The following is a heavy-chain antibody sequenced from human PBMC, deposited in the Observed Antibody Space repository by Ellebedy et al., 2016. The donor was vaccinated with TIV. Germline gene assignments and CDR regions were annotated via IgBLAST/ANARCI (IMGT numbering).Heavy chain of an antibody. Sequence: GGSLRLXXVVSGFTFSYYSMSWVRQAPGKGLEWVSAISGSGGRTSYADSVKGRFAISRDNSKNTLYLQMNSLRAEDTAVYYCAKDLGGRVVVPAARGMDVWGKGTTVTVSS. D-gene: IGHD2-2*01. CDR1: GFTFSYYS. CDR3: AKDLGGRVVVPAARGMDV. CDR2: ISGSGGRT. V-gene: IGHV3-23*01. J-gene: IGHJ6*04.